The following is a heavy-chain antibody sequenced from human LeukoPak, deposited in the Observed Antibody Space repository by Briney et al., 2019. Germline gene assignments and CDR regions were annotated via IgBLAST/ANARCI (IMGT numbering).Heavy chain of an antibody. V-gene: IGHV3-23*01. CDR3: ATGPYYYDSSGYY. D-gene: IGHD3-22*01. J-gene: IGHJ4*02. Sequence: GGSLRLSCAASGFTFSSYAMSWVRQAPGKGLEWVSAISGSGGSTYYADSVRGRFTISRDNSKNTLYLQMNSLRAEDTAVYYCATGPYYYDSSGYYWGQGTLVTVSS. CDR2: ISGSGGST. CDR1: GFTFSSYA.